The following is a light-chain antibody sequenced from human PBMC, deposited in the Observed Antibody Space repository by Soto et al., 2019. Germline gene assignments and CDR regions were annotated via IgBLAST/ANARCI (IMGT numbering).Light chain of an antibody. Sequence: EIVLTQSPATLSLSPGERATLSCRASQSVSNYLAWYQQKPGQAPRLLIYDASNRATDIPARFSGSGSGTDFTLTISSLEPEDFAVYYCQQYHNSPPTFGQGTKVDIK. CDR1: QSVSNY. CDR2: DAS. J-gene: IGKJ1*01. V-gene: IGKV3-11*01. CDR3: QQYHNSPPT.